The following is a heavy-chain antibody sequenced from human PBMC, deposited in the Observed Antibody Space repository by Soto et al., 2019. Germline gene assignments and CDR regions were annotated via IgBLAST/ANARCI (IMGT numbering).Heavy chain of an antibody. CDR2: IGGTTGGT. Sequence: PGGSLRLSCAASGFTFTTYAMSWVRQAPGKGLEWVSSIGGTTGGTYYADSVKGRFTISRDNAKNTLYLQMNSLRAEDTAVYYCARAASIDYWGQGTLVTVSS. J-gene: IGHJ4*02. CDR3: ARAASIDY. CDR1: GFTFTTYA. V-gene: IGHV3-23*01. D-gene: IGHD2-2*01.